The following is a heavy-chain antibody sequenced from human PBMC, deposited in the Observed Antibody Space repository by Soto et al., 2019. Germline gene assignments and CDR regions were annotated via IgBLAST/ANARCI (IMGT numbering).Heavy chain of an antibody. Sequence: EVQLLESGGGLVQPGGSLRLSCAASGFTFSNYAMRWVRQAPGKGLEWVSAISGSGGSTYYADSVKGRFTISRDNSRDTLHLQVNSLRAEDTAVYYCAHGGWSQSPEWFDPWGQVTLVTVSS. J-gene: IGHJ5*02. CDR2: ISGSGGST. CDR1: GFTFSNYA. V-gene: IGHV3-23*01. CDR3: AHGGWSQSPEWFDP. D-gene: IGHD3-16*01.